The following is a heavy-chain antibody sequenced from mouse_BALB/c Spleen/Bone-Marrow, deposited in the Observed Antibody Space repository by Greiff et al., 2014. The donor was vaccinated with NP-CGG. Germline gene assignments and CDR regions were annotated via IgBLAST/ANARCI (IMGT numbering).Heavy chain of an antibody. CDR1: GFTFSSYA. CDR2: ISSGGSYT. CDR3: TRPSYHGYAMDY. V-gene: IGHV5-9-3*01. Sequence: EVQLVESGGDLVKPGGSLKLSCAASGFTFSSYAMSWVRQTPEKRLEWVATISSGGSYTYYLDSVKGRFTISRDNAKNTLYLQMSRPGSEDAAMYCATRPSYHGYAMDYWGQGTSVTVSS. J-gene: IGHJ4*01. D-gene: IGHD2-10*01.